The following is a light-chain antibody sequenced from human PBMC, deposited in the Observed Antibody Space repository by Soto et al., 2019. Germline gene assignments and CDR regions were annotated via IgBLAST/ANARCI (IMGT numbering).Light chain of an antibody. V-gene: IGLV2-14*01. CDR3: SSYTSSSIPYV. CDR1: SSDVGGYNY. J-gene: IGLJ1*01. Sequence: QSVLTQPASVSGSPGQSITISCTGTSSDVGGYNYVSWYQQHAGKAPKLMIYDVSNRPSGVSNRFSGSKSGNTASLTISGLQAEDEADYYCSSYTSSSIPYVFGTGTKVT. CDR2: DVS.